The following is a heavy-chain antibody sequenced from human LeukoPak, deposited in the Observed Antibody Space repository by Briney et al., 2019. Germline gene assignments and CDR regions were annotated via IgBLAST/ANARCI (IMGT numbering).Heavy chain of an antibody. CDR1: GFTFSSYA. V-gene: IGHV3-23*01. CDR3: AKGHLYSSRPGDWFDP. J-gene: IGHJ5*02. CDR2: ISGSGGST. D-gene: IGHD6-13*01. Sequence: PGGSLRLSCAASGFTFSSYAMSWVRQAPGKGLEWVSAISGSGGSTYYADSVKGRFTISRDNSKNTLYLQMNSLRAEDTAVYYCAKGHLYSSRPGDWFDPWGLGTLVTVSS.